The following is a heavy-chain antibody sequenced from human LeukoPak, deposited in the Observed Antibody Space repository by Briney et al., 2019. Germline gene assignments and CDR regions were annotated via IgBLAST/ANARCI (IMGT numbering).Heavy chain of an antibody. Sequence: GGSLRLSCAASGFSFSIFAMTSVRQAPGKGLEWVSGIMDTGGATYYAASVKGRFTISRDNSKNTLFLQMNSLRAEDTAVYYCAKFNGHPTTNYYMDVWGEGTTVTVSS. J-gene: IGHJ6*04. CDR1: GFSFSIFA. CDR2: IMDTGGAT. CDR3: AKFNGHPTTNYYMDV. D-gene: IGHD3-10*01. V-gene: IGHV3-23*01.